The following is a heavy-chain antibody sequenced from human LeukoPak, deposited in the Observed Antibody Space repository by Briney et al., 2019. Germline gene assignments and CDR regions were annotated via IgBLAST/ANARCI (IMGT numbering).Heavy chain of an antibody. Sequence: SETLSLTCAVYGGSFSGYYWSWIRQPPGKGLEWIGEINHSGSTNYNPSLKSRVTIPVDTSKNQFSLKLSSVTAADTAVYYCARARRSSVWSYGYGGWYYYYGMDVWGQGTTVTVSS. V-gene: IGHV4-34*01. CDR3: ARARRSSVWSYGYGGWYYYYGMDV. CDR2: INHSGST. J-gene: IGHJ6*02. D-gene: IGHD5-18*01. CDR1: GGSFSGYY.